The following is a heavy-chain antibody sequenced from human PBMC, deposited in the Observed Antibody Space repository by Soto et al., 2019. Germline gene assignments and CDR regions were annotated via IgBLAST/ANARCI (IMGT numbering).Heavy chain of an antibody. CDR1: GYTFTSYD. J-gene: IGHJ6*02. CDR3: SREVNFYGLDV. V-gene: IGHV1-8*01. CDR2: MNPNSGNT. Sequence: QVQLVQSGAEVKKPGASVKVPCKASGYTFTSYDINWVRQATGQGLEWMGWMNPNSGNTGYAQKFQGRGAMTRKPSISTAYMELSSLRSEDTAVYYCSREVNFYGLDVWGQGTTVTVSS.